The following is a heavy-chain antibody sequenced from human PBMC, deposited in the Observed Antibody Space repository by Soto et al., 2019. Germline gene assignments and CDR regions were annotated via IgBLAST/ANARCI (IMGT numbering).Heavy chain of an antibody. D-gene: IGHD6-6*01. V-gene: IGHV3-48*02. CDR3: ARIAVRHGVDY. CDR2: ISISSRST. CDR1: GFTFSGYI. Sequence: PGGSRRLSWPAAGFTFSGYIMNWGRQAPGEGLGWVSYISISSRSTHYAESRRSRFTNTRDNVKNTLYLQMNSLRDEDTAVYYCARIAVRHGVDYWGQGTLVTVSS. J-gene: IGHJ4*02.